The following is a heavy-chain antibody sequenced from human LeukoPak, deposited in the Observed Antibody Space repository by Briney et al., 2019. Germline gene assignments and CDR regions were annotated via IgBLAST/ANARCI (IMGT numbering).Heavy chain of an antibody. CDR3: ARHEIRIVGATPLDY. Sequence: SSETLSLTCTVSGGSISSSSYYWGWIRQPPGKGLEWIGSIYYSGSTYYNPSLKSRVTIPVDTSKNQFSLKLSSVTAADTAVYYCARHEIRIVGATPLDYWGQGTLVTVSS. J-gene: IGHJ4*02. CDR2: IYYSGST. CDR1: GGSISSSSYY. V-gene: IGHV4-39*01. D-gene: IGHD1-26*01.